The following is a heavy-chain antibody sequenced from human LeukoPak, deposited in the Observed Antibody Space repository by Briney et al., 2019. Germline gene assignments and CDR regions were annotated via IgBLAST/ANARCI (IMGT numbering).Heavy chain of an antibody. CDR3: AMWYYYDSSGYGFDY. D-gene: IGHD3-22*01. CDR2: IYTSGST. J-gene: IGHJ4*02. CDR1: GGSISSYY. V-gene: IGHV4-4*07. Sequence: PSETLSLTCTVSGGSISSYYWSWIRQPAGKGLEWIGRIYTSGSTNYNPSLKSRVTMSVDTSKNQFSLKLSSVTAADTAVYYCAMWYYYDSSGYGFDYWGQGTLVTVSS.